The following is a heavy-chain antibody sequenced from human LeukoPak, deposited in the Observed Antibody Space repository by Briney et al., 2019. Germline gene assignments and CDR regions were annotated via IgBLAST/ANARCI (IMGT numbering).Heavy chain of an antibody. D-gene: IGHD6-19*01. Sequence: GGSLRLSCVASGFTFSKYGMHWVRQAPGKGLEWLAIIWYDGHNKYYADSVKGRFTISRDNSKNTLFLEMTDLRAEDTAVYYCAREWGLIAVAGGPGYWGQGALVTVSS. J-gene: IGHJ4*02. CDR2: IWYDGHNK. CDR1: GFTFSKYG. V-gene: IGHV3-33*01. CDR3: AREWGLIAVAGGPGY.